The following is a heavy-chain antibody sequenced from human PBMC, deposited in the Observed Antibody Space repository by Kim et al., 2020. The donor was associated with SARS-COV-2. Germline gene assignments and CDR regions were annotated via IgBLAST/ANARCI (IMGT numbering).Heavy chain of an antibody. CDR3: AKDVKIEIVTIFGVVIYPGFGY. CDR2: ISGSGGST. CDR1: GFTFSSYA. J-gene: IGHJ4*02. Sequence: GGSLRLSCAASGFTFSSYAMSWVRQAPGKGLEWVSAISGSGGSTYYADSVKGRFTISRDNSKNTLYLQMNSLRAEDTAVYYCAKDVKIEIVTIFGVVIYPGFGYWGQGTLVTVSS. D-gene: IGHD3-3*01. V-gene: IGHV3-23*01.